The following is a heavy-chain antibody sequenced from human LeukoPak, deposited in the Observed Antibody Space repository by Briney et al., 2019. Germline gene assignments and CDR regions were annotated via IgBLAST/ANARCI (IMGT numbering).Heavy chain of an antibody. V-gene: IGHV4-34*01. CDR1: GGSFSGYY. CDR2: VYYSGNT. D-gene: IGHD1-14*01. J-gene: IGHJ4*02. Sequence: PSETLSLTCAVYGGSFSGYYWGWIRQPPGKGLEWIGNVYYSGNTYDNPSLKSRVTISLDTSKNQISLKLSSVTAADTAVYYCARSTGARGYFDHWGQGTQVTVSS. CDR3: ARSTGARGYFDH.